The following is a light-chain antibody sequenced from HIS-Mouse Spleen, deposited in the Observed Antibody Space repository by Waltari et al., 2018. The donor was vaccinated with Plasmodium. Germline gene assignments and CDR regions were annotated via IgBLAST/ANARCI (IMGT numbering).Light chain of an antibody. CDR1: ALPKKY. V-gene: IGLV3-10*01. J-gene: IGLJ3*02. CDR3: YSTDSSGNHGV. Sequence: SYELTQPPSVSVSPGQTARITCSGDALPKKYAYWYQQKSGQAPVLVNYEDSKRPSGIPERFSGSTSGTIATLTISRGQVEDEADYYCYSTDSSGNHGVFGGGTKLTVL. CDR2: EDS.